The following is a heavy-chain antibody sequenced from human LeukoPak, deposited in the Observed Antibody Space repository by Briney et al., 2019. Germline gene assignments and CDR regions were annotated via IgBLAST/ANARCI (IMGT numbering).Heavy chain of an antibody. Sequence: ASVKVSCKASGYTFTSYDINWVRQATGQGLEWMGWMNPNSGNTGYAQKFQGRVTMTRNTSISTAYMELSSLRSDDTAVYYCARAGVVVAATKIDYWGQGTLVTVSS. CDR2: MNPNSGNT. V-gene: IGHV1-8*01. J-gene: IGHJ4*02. D-gene: IGHD2-15*01. CDR1: GYTFTSYD. CDR3: ARAGVVVAATKIDY.